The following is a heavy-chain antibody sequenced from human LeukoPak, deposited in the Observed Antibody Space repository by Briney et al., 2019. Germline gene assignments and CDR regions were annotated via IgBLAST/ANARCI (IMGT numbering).Heavy chain of an antibody. D-gene: IGHD4-23*01. V-gene: IGHV5-51*01. CDR3: ARLRIRWDPFDC. CDR2: IYPGDSDT. Sequence: GESLKISCQGSGYSFTSYWIGWVGQTPGKGLEWMGIIYPGDSDTRYSPSFQGQVTISADKSITTAYLQWSSLKASDTAMYYCARLRIRWDPFDCWGQGTLVTVSS. J-gene: IGHJ4*02. CDR1: GYSFTSYW.